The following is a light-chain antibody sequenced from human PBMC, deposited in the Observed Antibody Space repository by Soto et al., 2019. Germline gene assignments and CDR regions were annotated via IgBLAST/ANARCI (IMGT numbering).Light chain of an antibody. CDR1: QSVSTW. J-gene: IGKJ1*01. V-gene: IGKV3-11*01. Sequence: EIVLTQSPATLSLSPGDRATLSCRASQSVSTWFAWYQQKPGQAPRLLIYDASTWETGVPSRFSGSGSGTEFTLTITSLQPDDFATYYCQQYNIFWTFGPGTKVDIK. CDR3: QQYNIFWT. CDR2: DAS.